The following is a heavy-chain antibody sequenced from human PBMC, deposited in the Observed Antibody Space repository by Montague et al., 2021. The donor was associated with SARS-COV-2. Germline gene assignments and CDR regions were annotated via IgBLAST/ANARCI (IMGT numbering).Heavy chain of an antibody. CDR2: IYHSGST. CDR1: GDSISSDY. V-gene: IGHV4-59*08. CDR3: ARTRVGGRYYSGNYPYQYDMDV. D-gene: IGHD1-26*01. J-gene: IGHJ6*02. Sequence: SETLSLTCTVYGDSISSDYWSWISQSPGKGLEWIGEIYHSGSTNXNPSLKSRVTISIDTSKNQFSLKLNSVTAADTAVFYCARTRVGGRYYSGNYPYQYDMDVWGQGTTVTVSS.